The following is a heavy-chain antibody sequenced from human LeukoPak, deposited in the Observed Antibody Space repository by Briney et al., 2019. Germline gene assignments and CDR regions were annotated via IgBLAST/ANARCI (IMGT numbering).Heavy chain of an antibody. Sequence: SETLSLTCTVSGGSISSSSYYWGWIRQPPGKGLEWIGSIYYSGSTYYNPSLKSRVTISVDTSKNQFSLKLSSVTAADTAVYYCARHPHPPHCSSTSCYWRYYWYFDLWGRGTLVTVSS. V-gene: IGHV4-39*01. J-gene: IGHJ2*01. CDR2: IYYSGST. D-gene: IGHD2-2*01. CDR3: ARHPHPPHCSSTSCYWRYYWYFDL. CDR1: GGSISSSSYY.